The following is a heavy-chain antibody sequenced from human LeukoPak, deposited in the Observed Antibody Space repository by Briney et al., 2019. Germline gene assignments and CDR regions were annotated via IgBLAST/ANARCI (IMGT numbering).Heavy chain of an antibody. CDR1: GFTFSSYG. CDR3: AKDRREVDALLWFGLFDY. CDR2: IRYDGSNK. V-gene: IGHV3-30*02. J-gene: IGHJ4*02. D-gene: IGHD3-10*01. Sequence: GGSLRLSCAASGFTFSSYGMHWVRQAPGKGLEWVAFIRYDGSNKYYADSVKGRFTISRDNSKNTLYLQMNSLRAEDTAVYYCAKDRREVDALLWFGLFDYWGQGTLVTVSS.